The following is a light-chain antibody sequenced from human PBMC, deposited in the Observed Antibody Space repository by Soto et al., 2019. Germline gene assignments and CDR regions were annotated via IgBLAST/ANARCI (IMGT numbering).Light chain of an antibody. Sequence: EIVLTQSPGTLSLSPGERATLSCRASQTVSSIYLAWYQQKPGQAPRLLIYGGSSRATGIPDRFSGSGSGTDFTLTISRLEPEEFAVYYCQQYHSSLWTFGQGTKVDIK. CDR3: QQYHSSLWT. V-gene: IGKV3-20*01. J-gene: IGKJ1*01. CDR1: QTVSSIY. CDR2: GGS.